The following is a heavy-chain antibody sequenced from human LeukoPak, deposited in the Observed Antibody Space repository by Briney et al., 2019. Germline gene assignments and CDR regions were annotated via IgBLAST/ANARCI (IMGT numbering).Heavy chain of an antibody. Sequence: GASVKVSCKASGYTFTSYDINWVRQAPGQGLEWMGWINPNSGGTNYAQKFQGRVTMTRDTSISTAYMELSRLRSDDTAVYYCARDQPSDYYDSSGYSHDAFDIWGQGTMVTVSS. V-gene: IGHV1-2*02. J-gene: IGHJ3*02. CDR2: INPNSGGT. CDR3: ARDQPSDYYDSSGYSHDAFDI. CDR1: GYTFTSYD. D-gene: IGHD3-22*01.